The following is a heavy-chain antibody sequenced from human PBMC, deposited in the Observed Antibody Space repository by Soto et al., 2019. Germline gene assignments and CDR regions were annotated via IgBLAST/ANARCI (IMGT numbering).Heavy chain of an antibody. CDR2: ISAYNGNT. CDR1: GYTFTSYG. V-gene: IGHV1-18*01. J-gene: IGHJ6*02. Sequence: ASVKVSCKASGYTFTSYGISWVRQAPGQGLEWMGWISAYNGNTNYAQKLQGRVTMTTGTSPSTAYMELRSLRSDDTAVYYCARASRVYITGTRMGYYYYYGLDVWGQGTTVTVSS. D-gene: IGHD1-20*01. CDR3: ARASRVYITGTRMGYYYYYGLDV.